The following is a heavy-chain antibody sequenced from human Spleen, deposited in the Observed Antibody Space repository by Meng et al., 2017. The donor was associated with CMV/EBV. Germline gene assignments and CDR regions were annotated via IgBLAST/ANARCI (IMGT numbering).Heavy chain of an antibody. Sequence: SGFIFRSYWMDWVRQAPGKGLVWVSRINSDGTGTTYADSVKGRFTISRDDAKSSLYLQMTSLSADDTAVYYCVRDVSTSGYDCGGYWGQGTLVTVSS. CDR2: INSDGTGT. V-gene: IGHV3-74*01. CDR1: GFIFRSYW. CDR3: VRDVSTSGYDCGGY. J-gene: IGHJ4*02. D-gene: IGHD5-12*01.